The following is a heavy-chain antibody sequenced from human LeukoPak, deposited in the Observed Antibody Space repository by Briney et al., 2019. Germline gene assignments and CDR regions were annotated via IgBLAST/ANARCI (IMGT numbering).Heavy chain of an antibody. V-gene: IGHV1-69*13. CDR1: GGTFSSYA. CDR2: IIPIFGTA. Sequence: GASVKVSCKASGGTFSSYAINWVRQAPGQGLEWMGGIIPIFGTANYAQKFQGRVTITADESTSTAYMELSSLRSEDTAVYYCASGPIYCSGGSCHQYYFDYWGQGTLVTVSS. J-gene: IGHJ4*02. D-gene: IGHD2-15*01. CDR3: ASGPIYCSGGSCHQYYFDY.